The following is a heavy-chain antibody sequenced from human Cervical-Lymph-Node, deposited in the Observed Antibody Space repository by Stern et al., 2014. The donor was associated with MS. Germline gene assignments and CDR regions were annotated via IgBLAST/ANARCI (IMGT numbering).Heavy chain of an antibody. Sequence: VQLVQSGPEVKKPGTSVKVSCKASGFTFTSSAVQWVRQARGQRLEWIGWIVVGSGNTNYAQKFQERVTITRDMSTSTAYMELSSLRSEDTAVYYCAAPSYSSGWYGFDYWGQGTLVTVSS. D-gene: IGHD6-19*01. V-gene: IGHV1-58*01. J-gene: IGHJ4*02. CDR2: IVVGSGNT. CDR1: GFTFTSSA. CDR3: AAPSYSSGWYGFDY.